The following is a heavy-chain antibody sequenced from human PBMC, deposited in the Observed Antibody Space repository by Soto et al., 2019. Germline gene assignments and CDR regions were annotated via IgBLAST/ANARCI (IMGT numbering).Heavy chain of an antibody. CDR1: GFIFSSYW. D-gene: IGHD4-17*01. CDR2: IKQDGSEK. Sequence: GGSLRLSCAASGFIFSSYWMTWVRQAPGKGLEWVANIKQDGSEKYYVDSVKGRFTISRDNAKNSLYLQLNILRAEDTAVYYCARHYGDYDYYFDYWGQGTLVTVSP. V-gene: IGHV3-7*01. J-gene: IGHJ4*02. CDR3: ARHYGDYDYYFDY.